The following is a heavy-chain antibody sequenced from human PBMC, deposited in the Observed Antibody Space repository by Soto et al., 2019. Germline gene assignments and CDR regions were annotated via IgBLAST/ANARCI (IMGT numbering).Heavy chain of an antibody. D-gene: IGHD6-19*01. CDR2: IIPIFGTA. CDR3: ARNAAGIAVAANWYYYYGMDV. V-gene: IGHV1-69*06. CDR1: GGTLSSYA. Sequence: ASVKVSCKASGGTLSSYAISWVRQAPGQGLEWMGGIIPIFGTANYAQKFQGRVTITADKSTSTAYMELSSLRSEDTAVYYCARNAAGIAVAANWYYYYGMDVWGQGTTVTVSS. J-gene: IGHJ6*02.